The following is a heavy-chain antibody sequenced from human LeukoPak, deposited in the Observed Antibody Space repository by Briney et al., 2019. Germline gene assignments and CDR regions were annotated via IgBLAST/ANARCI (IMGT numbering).Heavy chain of an antibody. Sequence: SETLSLTCAVSGGSISSGGYSWSWIRQPPGKGLEWIGYIYYSGSTNYNPSLKSRVTISVDTSKNQFSLKLSSVTAADTAVYYCARFVAGDGYNHEGIGSYYYYYMDVWGKGTTVTISS. D-gene: IGHD5-24*01. CDR3: ARFVAGDGYNHEGIGSYYYYYMDV. J-gene: IGHJ6*03. V-gene: IGHV4-61*08. CDR1: GGSISSGGYS. CDR2: IYYSGST.